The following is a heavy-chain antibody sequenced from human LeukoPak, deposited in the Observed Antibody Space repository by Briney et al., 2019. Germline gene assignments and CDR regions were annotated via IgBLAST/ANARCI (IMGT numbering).Heavy chain of an antibody. CDR3: ARCGYSYGTGFYADS. CDR2: VNFIGST. D-gene: IGHD5-18*01. Sequence: SETLSLTCTVSGGSISNYYWSWIRQPPGKGLEWIGYVNFIGSTNYNPSLKGRVTMAVDTSKNQFSLKVTSVTAADTAVYYCARCGYSYGTGFYADSWGQGSLVTVSS. V-gene: IGHV4-59*01. J-gene: IGHJ5*01. CDR1: GGSISNYY.